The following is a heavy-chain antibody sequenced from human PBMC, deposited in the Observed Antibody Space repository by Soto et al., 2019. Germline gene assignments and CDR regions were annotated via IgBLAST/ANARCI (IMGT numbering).Heavy chain of an antibody. CDR1: GYTFTTYD. Sequence: QVQLVQSGAEVKKPGASVKVSCKASGYTFTTYDINWVRQATGQGLEWIGWMSPKTGNTGYAQNFQGRVTMTRNPSIRTAYMELSSLTSEDTAVHYCARGTPNWGFDLWGQGTLVPVSS. D-gene: IGHD7-27*01. CDR2: MSPKTGNT. CDR3: ARGTPNWGFDL. J-gene: IGHJ4*02. V-gene: IGHV1-8*01.